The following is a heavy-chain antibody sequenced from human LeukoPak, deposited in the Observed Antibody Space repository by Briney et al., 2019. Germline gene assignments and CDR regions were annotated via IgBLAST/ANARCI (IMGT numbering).Heavy chain of an antibody. J-gene: IGHJ4*02. CDR1: GGSISSSSYY. CDR3: ARDLLYYDSSGYYDNDY. Sequence: ETLSLTCTVSGGSISSSSYYWGWIRQPPGKGLEWAANIKQDGSEKYYEDSVKGRFTISRDNAKNSLYLQMNSLRAEDTAVYYCARDLLYYDSSGYYDNDYWGQGTLVTVSS. CDR2: IKQDGSEK. V-gene: IGHV3-7*01. D-gene: IGHD3-22*01.